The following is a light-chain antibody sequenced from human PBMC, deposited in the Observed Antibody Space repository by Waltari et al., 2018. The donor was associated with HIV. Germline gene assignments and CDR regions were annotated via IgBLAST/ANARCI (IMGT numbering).Light chain of an antibody. CDR3: QQYNNWIT. CDR2: GAS. Sequence: EIVMTQSTATLSVSPGERATLSCRASQSVSSNLAWYQQIPGQAPRLLIYGASTRATGIPARFSGSGSGTEFTLTISSLQSEDFAVYYCQQYNNWITFGQGTRLEIK. J-gene: IGKJ5*01. V-gene: IGKV3-15*01. CDR1: QSVSSN.